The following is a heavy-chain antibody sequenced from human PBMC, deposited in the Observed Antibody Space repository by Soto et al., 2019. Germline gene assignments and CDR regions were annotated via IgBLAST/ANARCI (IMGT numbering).Heavy chain of an antibody. D-gene: IGHD3-10*01. CDR2: IIPILGIA. CDR3: ARDGPLWFGELPRLSNWFDP. V-gene: IGHV1-69*04. Sequence: ASVKVSCKASGGTFSSYTISWVRQAPGQGLEWMGRIIPILGIANYAQKFQGRVTITADKSTSTAYMELSSLRSEDTAVYYCARDGPLWFGELPRLSNWFDPWGQGTLVTVSS. CDR1: GGTFSSYT. J-gene: IGHJ5*02.